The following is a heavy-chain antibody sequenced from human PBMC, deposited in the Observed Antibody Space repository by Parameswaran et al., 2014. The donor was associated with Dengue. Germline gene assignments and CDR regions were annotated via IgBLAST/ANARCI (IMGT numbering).Heavy chain of an antibody. V-gene: IGHV3-11*01. Sequence: VRQAPGKGLEWVSYISSSGSTIYYADSVKGRFTISRDNAKNSLYLQMNSLRAEDTAVYYCAGGADGSYGFDAFDIWGQGDNGHRLL. D-gene: IGHD1-26*01. J-gene: IGHJ3*02. CDR3: AGGADGSYGFDAFDI. CDR2: ISSSGSTI.